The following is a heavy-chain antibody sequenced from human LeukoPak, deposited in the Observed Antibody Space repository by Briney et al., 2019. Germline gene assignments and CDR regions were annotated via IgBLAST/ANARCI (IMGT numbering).Heavy chain of an antibody. Sequence: QPGGSLRLSCAGSGFTFSSYAMSRVRQAPGKGLEWVSAISDTGATTYDADSVKGRFTISRDNSRSTLYLQMNSLRAEDTALYYCAKDTSIGRYCTNGVCSPFDYWGQGALVTVS. D-gene: IGHD2-8*01. CDR1: GFTFSSYA. V-gene: IGHV3-23*01. CDR3: AKDTSIGRYCTNGVCSPFDY. CDR2: ISDTGATT. J-gene: IGHJ4*02.